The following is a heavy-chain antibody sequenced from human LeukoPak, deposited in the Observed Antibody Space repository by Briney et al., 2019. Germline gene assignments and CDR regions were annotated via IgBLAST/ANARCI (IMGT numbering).Heavy chain of an antibody. CDR2: IYYSGST. J-gene: IGHJ4*02. CDR1: GGSISSSSYY. Sequence: SETLSLTCTVSGGSISSSSYYWGWIRQPPGKGLEWIGSIYYSGSTYYNPSLKSRVTISVDTSKNQFSLKLSSVTAADTAVYYCARAKKMYYYDSSGSFDYWGQGTLVTVSS. V-gene: IGHV4-39*07. D-gene: IGHD3-22*01. CDR3: ARAKKMYYYDSSGSFDY.